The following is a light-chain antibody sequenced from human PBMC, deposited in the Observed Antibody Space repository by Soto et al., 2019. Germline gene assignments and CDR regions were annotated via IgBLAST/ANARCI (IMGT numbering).Light chain of an antibody. CDR2: AGS. CDR3: CSYAGSSTVV. CDR1: SSDVGSYNL. Sequence: QSALTQPASVSGSPGQSLTISFTGTSSDVGSYNLVSWYPQHPGKAPKLMIYAGSKRPSGVSNRVSGSKSGNTASLTNSGLQDEDEADYYCCSYAGSSTVVFGGGTKLTVL. J-gene: IGLJ2*01. V-gene: IGLV2-23*01.